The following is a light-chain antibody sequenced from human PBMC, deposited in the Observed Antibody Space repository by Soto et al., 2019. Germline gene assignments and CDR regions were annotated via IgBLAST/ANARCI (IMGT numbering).Light chain of an antibody. J-gene: IGLJ1*01. CDR1: KSDIGVYDF. CDR3: KSYAGSNTYV. V-gene: IGLV2-8*01. Sequence: QSALTQPPSASGSPGQSVTISCTGTKSDIGVYDFVSWYQHHRGKAPRLIIYEVVQRPSGVPDRFSGSKSGNTASLTVSGLQAADEADYFCKSYAGSNTYVFGSGTKVTVL. CDR2: EVV.